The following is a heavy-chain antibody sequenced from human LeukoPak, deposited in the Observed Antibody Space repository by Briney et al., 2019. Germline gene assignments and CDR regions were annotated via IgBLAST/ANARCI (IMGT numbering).Heavy chain of an antibody. D-gene: IGHD2-15*01. CDR1: GFTFSSYG. CDR2: IRYDGSNK. V-gene: IGHV3-30*02. Sequence: GGSLRLSCAASGFTFSSYGMHWVRQAPGKGLEWVAFIRYDGSNKYYADSVKGRFTISRDNSENTLYLQMNSLRAEDTAVYYCAKTAAIVVVVAANDYWGQGTLVTVSS. J-gene: IGHJ4*02. CDR3: AKTAAIVVVVAANDY.